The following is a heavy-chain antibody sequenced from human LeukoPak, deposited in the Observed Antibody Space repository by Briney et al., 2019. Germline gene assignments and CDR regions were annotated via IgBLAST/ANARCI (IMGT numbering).Heavy chain of an antibody. V-gene: IGHV1-2*02. CDR1: GYTLTYFY. CDR2: LNPNTGAT. J-gene: IGHJ6*03. D-gene: IGHD3-10*01. CDR3: ATASSSMVRGASGYYYYMDV. Sequence: ASVNVSCKASGYTLTYFYIHWVRQAPGQGLEWMGWLNPNTGATNYAQKYQGRVTLTRDTSISVAYMELSSLRSEDTAVYYCATASSSMVRGASGYYYYMDVWGKGTTVTISS.